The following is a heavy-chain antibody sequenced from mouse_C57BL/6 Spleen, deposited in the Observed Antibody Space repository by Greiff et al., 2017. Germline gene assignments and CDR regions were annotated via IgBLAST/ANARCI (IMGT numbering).Heavy chain of an antibody. CDR1: GYTFTSYG. D-gene: IGHD1-1*01. CDR2: IYPRSGNT. V-gene: IGHV1-81*01. CDR3: AREAITTVVAKNRYAMDY. J-gene: IGHJ4*01. Sequence: VQLQQSGAELARPGASVKLSCKASGYTFTSYGISWVKQRTGQGLEWIGEIYPRSGNTYYNEKFKGKAPLTADKSSSTAYMELRSLTSEDSAVYFCAREAITTVVAKNRYAMDYWGQGTSVTVSS.